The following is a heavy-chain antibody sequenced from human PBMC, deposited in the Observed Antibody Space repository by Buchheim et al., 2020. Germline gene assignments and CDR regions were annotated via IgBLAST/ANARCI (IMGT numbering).Heavy chain of an antibody. V-gene: IGHV3-74*01. CDR2: DNNDGSST. CDR1: GFSISSYW. Sequence: EVQLVESGGGLVQPGGSLRLSCVASGFSISSYWMHWVRHAPGKGLEWISHDNNDGSSTSYADSVKGRFTISRDNTQNTLHLQLSSLRAEDRAVYYCTRGPTGKFDYWGQGTL. CDR3: TRGPTGKFDY. J-gene: IGHJ4*02.